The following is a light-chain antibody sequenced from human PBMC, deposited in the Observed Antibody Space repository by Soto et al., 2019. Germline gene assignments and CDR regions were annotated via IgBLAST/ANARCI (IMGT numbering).Light chain of an antibody. CDR1: QSVVDSDGDSY. J-gene: IGKJ2*02. V-gene: IGKV2-30*01. CDR3: MQGTHWPRSPPGT. CDR2: KVS. Sequence: EVVMTQSLLSLPVTLGQPASLSCRSSQSVVDSDGDSYLNWFQQRPGQSPRRLIYKVSNRDSGVPDRFSGSGSGTDFTLEISRVEAEDVGGYYCMQGTHWPRSPPGTFGQGTKLEIK.